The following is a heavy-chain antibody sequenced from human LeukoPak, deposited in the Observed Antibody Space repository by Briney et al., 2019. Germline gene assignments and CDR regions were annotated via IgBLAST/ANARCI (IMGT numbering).Heavy chain of an antibody. CDR3: ARKYCDILTGYYYGDAFDI. Sequence: PSETLSLTCTVSGGSISSGSYYWSWIRQPPGKGLEWIGEINHSGSTNYNPSLKSRVTISVDTSKNQFSLKLSSVTAADTAVYYCARKYCDILTGYYYGDAFDIWGQGTMVTVSS. CDR2: INHSGST. D-gene: IGHD3-9*01. V-gene: IGHV4-39*07. J-gene: IGHJ3*02. CDR1: GGSISSGSYY.